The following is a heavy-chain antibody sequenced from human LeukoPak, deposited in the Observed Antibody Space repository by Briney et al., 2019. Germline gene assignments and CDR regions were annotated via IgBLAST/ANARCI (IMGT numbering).Heavy chain of an antibody. CDR2: ISSSSSYI. CDR1: GFTFSSYS. Sequence: PGGSLRLSCAASGFTFSSYSMNWVRQAPGKGLEWVSPISSSSSYIYYADSVKGRFTISRDNAKNSLYLQMNSLRAEDTAVYYCARGGRAVVVPAAIYWFDPWGQGTLVTVSS. D-gene: IGHD2-2*01. J-gene: IGHJ5*02. CDR3: ARGGRAVVVPAAIYWFDP. V-gene: IGHV3-21*01.